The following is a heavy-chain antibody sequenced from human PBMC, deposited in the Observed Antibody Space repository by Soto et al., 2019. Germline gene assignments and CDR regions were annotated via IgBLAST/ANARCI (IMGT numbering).Heavy chain of an antibody. CDR1: GGSISSYY. CDR2: IYYSGST. CDR3: ARDVGSWTERWFDP. Sequence: SETLSLTCTVSGGSISSYYWSWIRQPPGKGLEWIGYIYYSGSTNYNPSLKSRVTISVDTSKNQFPLKLSSVTAADTAVYYCARDVGSWTERWFDPWGQGTLVTVSS. V-gene: IGHV4-59*01. D-gene: IGHD2-15*01. J-gene: IGHJ5*02.